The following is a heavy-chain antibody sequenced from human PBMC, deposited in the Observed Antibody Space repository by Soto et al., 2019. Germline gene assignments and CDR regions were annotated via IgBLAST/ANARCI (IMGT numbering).Heavy chain of an antibody. V-gene: IGHV1-69*13. CDR3: ARGTRLLSSSNWFDP. J-gene: IGHJ5*02. CDR1: GGTFSSYA. Sequence: GASVKVSCKASGGTFSSYAISWVRQAPGQGLEWMGGIIPIFGTANYAQKFQGRVTITADESTSTAYMELSSLRSEDTAVYYCARGTRLLSSSNWFDPWGQGTLVTVSS. D-gene: IGHD2-2*01. CDR2: IIPIFGTA.